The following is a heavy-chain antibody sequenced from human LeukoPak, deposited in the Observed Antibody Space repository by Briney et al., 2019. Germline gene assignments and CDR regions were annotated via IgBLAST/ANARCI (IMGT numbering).Heavy chain of an antibody. CDR1: GFSFSNYG. CDR3: AKEPAPYSSGWYFPDDH. J-gene: IGHJ5*02. V-gene: IGHV3-30*18. CDR2: IAHDGSIT. D-gene: IGHD6-19*01. Sequence: TGGSLRLSCAASGFSFSNYGMHWVRQDPGKGLEWVAVIAHDGSITYYADWVKGRFTISRDNSRRTLYLQINSLTAEDTAIYYCAKEPAPYSSGWYFPDDHWGQGALATVSS.